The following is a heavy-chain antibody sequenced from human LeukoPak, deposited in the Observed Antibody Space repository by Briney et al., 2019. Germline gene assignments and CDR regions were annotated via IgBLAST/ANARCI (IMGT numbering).Heavy chain of an antibody. V-gene: IGHV4-34*01. Sequence: PSETLSLTCAVYGGSFSGYYWSWIRQPPGKGLEWIGEINHSGSTNYNPSLKSRVTISVDTSKNQFSLKLSSVTAADTAVYYCARVSGSGSYGGWFDPWGQGTLVTVSS. D-gene: IGHD3-10*01. CDR3: ARVSGSGSYGGWFDP. CDR1: GGSFSGYY. J-gene: IGHJ5*02. CDR2: INHSGST.